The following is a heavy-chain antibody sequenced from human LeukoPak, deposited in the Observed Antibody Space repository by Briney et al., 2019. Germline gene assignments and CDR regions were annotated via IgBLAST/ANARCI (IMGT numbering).Heavy chain of an antibody. J-gene: IGHJ4*02. Sequence: PGGSLRLSXAASGFTFSSYEMNWVRQAPGKGLEWVSYISSSGSTIYYADSVKDRFTISRDNAKNSLYLQMNSLRAEDTAVYYCARGYYDFWSGYLDYWGQGTLVTVSS. D-gene: IGHD3-3*01. CDR1: GFTFSSYE. CDR3: ARGYYDFWSGYLDY. V-gene: IGHV3-48*03. CDR2: ISSSGSTI.